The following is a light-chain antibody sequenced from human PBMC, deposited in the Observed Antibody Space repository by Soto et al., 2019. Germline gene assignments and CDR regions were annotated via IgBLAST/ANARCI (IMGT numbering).Light chain of an antibody. CDR2: EVI. CDR1: SSDVGGYNY. Sequence: QSALTQPASVSGSPGQSITISCTGTSSDVGGYNYVSWYQQHPGKAPKLLIYEVIKWPSGVSNRFSGSKSGNTASLTISGLQAEDEATYYCSSYTSIGTVVFGGGTKLTV. CDR3: SSYTSIGTVV. J-gene: IGLJ2*01. V-gene: IGLV2-14*01.